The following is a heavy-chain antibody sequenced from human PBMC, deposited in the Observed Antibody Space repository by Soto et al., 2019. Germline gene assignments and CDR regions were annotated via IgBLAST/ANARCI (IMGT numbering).Heavy chain of an antibody. CDR3: AREVVIPTPYYFDS. V-gene: IGHV3-7*01. CDR1: GFTFGIYW. Sequence: PGGSLRLSCAASGFTFGIYWMSWVRQAPGKGLEWLATIKWDASEKKYVDSVKGRFTMSRDNAKNSLYLQMNGLRAEDTAVYYCAREVVIPTPYYFDSWGQGTLVTVSS. CDR2: IKWDASEK. D-gene: IGHD3-22*01. J-gene: IGHJ4*02.